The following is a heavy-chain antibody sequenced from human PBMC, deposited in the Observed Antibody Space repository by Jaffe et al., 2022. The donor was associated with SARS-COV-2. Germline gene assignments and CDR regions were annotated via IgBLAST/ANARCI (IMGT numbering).Heavy chain of an antibody. CDR1: GGSISSYY. D-gene: IGHD6-19*01. J-gene: IGHJ5*02. Sequence: QVQLQESGPGLVKPSETLSLTCTVSGGSISSYYWSWIRQPPGKGLEWIGYIYYSGSTNYNPSLKSRVTISVDTSKNQFSLKLSSVTAADTAVYYCARSPPYSSGWHWGVGGDWFDPWGQGTLVTVSS. CDR2: IYYSGST. V-gene: IGHV4-59*01. CDR3: ARSPPYSSGWHWGVGGDWFDP.